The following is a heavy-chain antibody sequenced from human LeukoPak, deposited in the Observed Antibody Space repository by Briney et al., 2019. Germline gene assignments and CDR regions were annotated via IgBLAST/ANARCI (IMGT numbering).Heavy chain of an antibody. J-gene: IGHJ6*03. V-gene: IGHV4-39*07. D-gene: IGHD1-20*01. CDR2: IYYSGST. Sequence: SETLSLTCTVSGGSISSSSYYWGWIRQPPGKGLEWIGSIYYSGSTNYNPSLKSRVTISVDTSKNQFSLRLSSVTAADTAVYYCARGRITGHNYYYMDVWGKGTTVTVSS. CDR3: ARGRITGHNYYYMDV. CDR1: GGSISSSSYY.